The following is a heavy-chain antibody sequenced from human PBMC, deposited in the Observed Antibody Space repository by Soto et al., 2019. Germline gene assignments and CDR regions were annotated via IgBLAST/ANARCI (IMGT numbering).Heavy chain of an antibody. Sequence: PSQTLSLTCAISGDSVSSNSVVWNWIRQSPSRGLEWLGRTYYRSKWFYEYAESVRSRIAINPDPSKNQFSLQLNSVTPEDTAVYYCARGSYYYDSSGYYHYWGQGTLVTVSS. J-gene: IGHJ4*02. V-gene: IGHV6-1*01. CDR3: ARGSYYYDSSGYYHY. CDR2: TYYRSKWFY. D-gene: IGHD3-22*01. CDR1: GDSVSSNSVV.